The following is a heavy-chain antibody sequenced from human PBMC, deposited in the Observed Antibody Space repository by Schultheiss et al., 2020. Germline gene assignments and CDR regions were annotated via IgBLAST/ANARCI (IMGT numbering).Heavy chain of an antibody. V-gene: IGHV4-59*12. D-gene: IGHD3-16*01. J-gene: IGHJ3*02. CDR3: ARSGRLDYVMGAFDI. CDR2: IFYSGNT. Sequence: SETLSLTCTVSGGSINNYYWNWIRQPPGKGLEWIGYIFYSGNTNYNPSLKSRVTISVDPSKNQLSLKLSSVTAADTAVYYCARSGRLDYVMGAFDIWGQGTMVTVSS. CDR1: GGSINNYY.